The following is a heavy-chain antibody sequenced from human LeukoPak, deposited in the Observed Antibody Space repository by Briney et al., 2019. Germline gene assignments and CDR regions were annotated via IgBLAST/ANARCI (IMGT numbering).Heavy chain of an antibody. CDR2: IYYSGST. Sequence: PSETLSLTCTVSGGSISSSSYYWGWIRQPPGKGLEWIGSIYYSGSTYYNPSLKSRVTISVDTSKNQFSLKLSSVTAADTAVYYCAREECQQWLVNYWGQGTLVTVSS. CDR1: GGSISSSSYY. D-gene: IGHD6-19*01. CDR3: AREECQQWLVNY. V-gene: IGHV4-39*02. J-gene: IGHJ4*02.